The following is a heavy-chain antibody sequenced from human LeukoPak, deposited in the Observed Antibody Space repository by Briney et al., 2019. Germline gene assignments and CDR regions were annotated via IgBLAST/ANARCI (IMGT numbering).Heavy chain of an antibody. CDR1: GFTVTSKY. D-gene: IGHD6-19*01. CDR2: IYTGETT. V-gene: IGHV3-66*01. CDR3: AKVGAVAAVEN. Sequence: GGSLRLSCAASGFTVTSKYMSWVRQAPGKGLEWVAVIYTGETTYYADSVKGRFTISRDNSKNTLYVQMDGLRVEDTAVYYCAKVGAVAAVENWGQGTLVTVSS. J-gene: IGHJ4*02.